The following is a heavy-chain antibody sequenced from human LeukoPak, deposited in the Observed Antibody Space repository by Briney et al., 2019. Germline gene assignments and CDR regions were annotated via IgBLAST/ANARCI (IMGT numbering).Heavy chain of an antibody. CDR3: ARAGPGYYDSSGYYYVGE. Sequence: SETLSLTCTVSGGSISSYYWSWIRQPPGKGLECIGYIYYSGSTNYNPSLKSRVTISVDTSKNQFSLKLSSVTAADTAVYYCARAGPGYYDSSGYYYVGEWGQGTLVTVSS. CDR1: GGSISSYY. D-gene: IGHD3-22*01. V-gene: IGHV4-59*01. CDR2: IYYSGST. J-gene: IGHJ4*02.